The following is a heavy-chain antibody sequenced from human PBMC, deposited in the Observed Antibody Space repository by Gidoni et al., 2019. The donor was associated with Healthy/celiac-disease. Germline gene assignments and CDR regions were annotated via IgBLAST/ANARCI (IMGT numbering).Heavy chain of an antibody. J-gene: IGHJ6*02. CDR1: GYTFTGYS. CDR2: INPNSGGT. CDR3: ARDKYYDYVWGSYRSGFGMDV. D-gene: IGHD3-16*02. V-gene: IGHV1-2*04. Sequence: QVQLVQPGAEVDQPGASVKVSCQASGYTFTGYSIHWGRQAPGQGLEWMGWINPNSGGTNYAQKFQGWVTMTRDTSISTAYMELSRLRSDDTAVYYCARDKYYDYVWGSYRSGFGMDVWGQGTTVTVSS.